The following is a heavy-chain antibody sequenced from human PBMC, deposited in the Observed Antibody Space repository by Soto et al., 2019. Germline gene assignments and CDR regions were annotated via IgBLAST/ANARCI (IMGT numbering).Heavy chain of an antibody. D-gene: IGHD3-10*01. CDR3: ARDRVVRGVISNWFDP. CDR1: GGSISSGGYY. CDR2: IYYSGST. V-gene: IGHV4-31*03. Sequence: SETLSLTCTVSGGSISSGGYYWSWIRQHPGKGLEWIGYIYYSGSTYYNPSLKSRVTISVDTSKNQFSLKLSSVTAADTAVYYCARDRVVRGVISNWFDPWGQGTLVTVSS. J-gene: IGHJ5*02.